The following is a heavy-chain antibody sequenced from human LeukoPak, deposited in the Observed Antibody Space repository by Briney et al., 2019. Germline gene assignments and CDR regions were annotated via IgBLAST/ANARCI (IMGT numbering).Heavy chain of an antibody. V-gene: IGHV4-34*01. J-gene: IGHJ4*02. D-gene: IGHD3-22*01. CDR2: INYSGST. Sequence: PSETLSLTCAVYSGSFSGYYWSWIRQPPGKGLEWIGEINYSGSTNYNPSLKSRVTISVDTSKNQFSLKLTSVTAADTAVYYCAWDSSGYYRIDYWGQGTLVTVSS. CDR3: AWDSSGYYRIDY. CDR1: SGSFSGYY.